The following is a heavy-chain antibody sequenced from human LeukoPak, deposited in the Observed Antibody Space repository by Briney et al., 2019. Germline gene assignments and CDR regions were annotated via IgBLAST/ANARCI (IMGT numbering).Heavy chain of an antibody. J-gene: IGHJ4*02. CDR2: LSIRNIII. V-gene: IGHV3-11*03. Sequence: GGSLRLSCEASGFNFSASYMAWIRLTPGKRLEWVSYLSIRNIIINYADSVRGRFTISRDNSKNTLYLQMNSLRAEDTAVYYCASRIATAGSVDYWGQGTLVTVSS. CDR1: GFNFSASY. D-gene: IGHD6-13*01. CDR3: ASRIATAGSVDY.